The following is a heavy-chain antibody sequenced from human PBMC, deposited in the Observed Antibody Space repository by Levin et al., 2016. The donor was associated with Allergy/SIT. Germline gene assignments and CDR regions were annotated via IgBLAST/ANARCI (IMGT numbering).Heavy chain of an antibody. Sequence: GSLRLSCAASGFTFSSYGMHWVRQAPGKGLEWVSAISGSGGSTYYADSVKGRFTISRDNSKNTLYLQMNSLRAEDTAVYYCAKDLRYSYGGDYWGQGTLVTVSS. D-gene: IGHD5-18*01. CDR1: GFTFSSYG. CDR2: ISGSGGST. J-gene: IGHJ4*02. CDR3: AKDLRYSYGGDY. V-gene: IGHV3-23*01.